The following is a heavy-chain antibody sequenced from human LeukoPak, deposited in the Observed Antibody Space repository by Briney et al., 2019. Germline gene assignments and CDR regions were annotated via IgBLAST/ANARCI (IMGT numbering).Heavy chain of an antibody. J-gene: IGHJ4*02. CDR2: IYYSGRT. V-gene: IGHV4-39*01. CDR3: ARKPSYYFDSSGYFDY. CDR1: GGSISSSSYY. D-gene: IGHD3-22*01. Sequence: SETLSLTCSVSGGSISSSSYYWGWIRQPPGKGLEWIGSIYYSGRTYYNPSLKSRVTITVDTSKNQLSLKLSSVTAADTAVYYCARKPSYYFDSSGYFDYWGQGTLVSVSS.